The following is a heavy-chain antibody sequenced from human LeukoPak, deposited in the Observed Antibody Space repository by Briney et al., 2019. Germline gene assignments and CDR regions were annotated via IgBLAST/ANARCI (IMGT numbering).Heavy chain of an antibody. J-gene: IGHJ4*02. CDR3: ARGPRDIVVVPAAFPIDY. Sequence: SETLSLTCTVSGGSISSYYWGWVRQPPGKGLEWIGTIYYSGTTYYNPSLKSRVTISVDTSKNQFSLKLSSVTAADTAVYYCARGPRDIVVVPAAFPIDYWGQGTLVTVSS. V-gene: IGHV4-39*07. CDR2: IYYSGTT. CDR1: GGSISSYY. D-gene: IGHD2-2*01.